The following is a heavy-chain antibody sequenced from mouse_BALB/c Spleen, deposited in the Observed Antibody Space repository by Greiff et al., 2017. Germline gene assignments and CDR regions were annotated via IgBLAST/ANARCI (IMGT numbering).Heavy chain of an antibody. V-gene: IGHV14-3*02. CDR2: IDPANGNT. D-gene: IGHD2-4*01. CDR3: ARGSTMITTWFDY. J-gene: IGHJ2*01. CDR1: GFNIKDTY. Sequence: VQLQQSGAELVKPGASVKLSCTASGFNIKDTYMHWVKQRPEQGLEWIGRIDPANGNTKYDPKFQGKATITADTSSNTAYLQLSSLTSEDTAVYYCARGSTMITTWFDYWGQGTTLTVSS.